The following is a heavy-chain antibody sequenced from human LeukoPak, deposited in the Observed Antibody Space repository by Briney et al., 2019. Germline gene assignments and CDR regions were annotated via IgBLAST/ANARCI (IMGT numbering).Heavy chain of an antibody. CDR3: ARGTRGYSYGYVAY. V-gene: IGHV4-61*01. CDR2: IYYSGST. Sequence: SETLSLTCTVSGGSVSSGSYYWSWIRQPPGKGLEWIGYIYYSGSTNYNPSLKSQVTISVDTSKNQFSLKLSSVTAADTAVYYCARGTRGYSYGYVAYWGQGTLVTVSS. J-gene: IGHJ4*02. CDR1: GGSVSSGSYY. D-gene: IGHD5-18*01.